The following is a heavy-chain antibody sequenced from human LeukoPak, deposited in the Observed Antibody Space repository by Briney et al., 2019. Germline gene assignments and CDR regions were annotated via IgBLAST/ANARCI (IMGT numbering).Heavy chain of an antibody. CDR1: GYTFTGYY. V-gene: IGHV1-2*02. J-gene: IGHJ3*02. CDR2: INPNSGVT. D-gene: IGHD3-22*01. Sequence: ASVKASCKASGYTFTGYYMHWVRQAPGQGLEWRGWINPNSGVTHYAQKCQGRVTMTRDTSISTAYMELSRLRSDDTAVYYCARFPITTDAFDIWGQGTMVTVSS. CDR3: ARFPITTDAFDI.